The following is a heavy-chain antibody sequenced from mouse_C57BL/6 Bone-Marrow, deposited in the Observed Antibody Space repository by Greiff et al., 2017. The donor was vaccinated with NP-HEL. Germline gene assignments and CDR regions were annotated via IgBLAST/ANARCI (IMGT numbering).Heavy chain of an antibody. CDR1: GYTFTSYG. CDR2: IYPRSGNT. V-gene: IGHV1-81*01. Sequence: VQLQQSGAELARPGASVKLSCKASGYTFTSYGISWVKQRTGQGLEWIGEIYPRSGNTYYNEKFKGKATLTADKSSSTAYMELRRLTSEDSAVYFCARHNYYGSRNDAMDYWGQGTSVTVSS. D-gene: IGHD1-1*01. CDR3: ARHNYYGSRNDAMDY. J-gene: IGHJ4*01.